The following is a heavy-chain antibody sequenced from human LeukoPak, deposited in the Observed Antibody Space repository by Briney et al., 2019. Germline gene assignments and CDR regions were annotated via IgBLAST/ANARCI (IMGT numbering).Heavy chain of an antibody. CDR3: ARRGPVAGTDY. Sequence: SETLSLTCTVSGGSISSSSYYWGWIRQPPGKGLEWIGSIYYSGSTYYNPSLKSRVTISVDTSKNQFSLKPSSVTAADTAVYYCARRGPVAGTDYWGQGTLVTVSS. D-gene: IGHD6-19*01. CDR2: IYYSGST. J-gene: IGHJ4*02. CDR1: GGSISSSSYY. V-gene: IGHV4-39*07.